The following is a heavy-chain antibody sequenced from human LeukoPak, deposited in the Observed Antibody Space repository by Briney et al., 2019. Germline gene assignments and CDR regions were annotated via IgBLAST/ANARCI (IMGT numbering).Heavy chain of an antibody. CDR1: GGSISGYY. CDR3: AVLSGYDAGGYYFDY. D-gene: IGHD5-12*01. V-gene: IGHV4-59*12. Sequence: SETLSLTCSVSGGSISGYYWSWIRQPPGKGLEWIGYVIYSGSTNYNPSFKSRATIPIDTSKNQFSLKLSSVTAADTAVYYCAVLSGYDAGGYYFDYWGQGTLVTVSS. J-gene: IGHJ4*02. CDR2: VIYSGST.